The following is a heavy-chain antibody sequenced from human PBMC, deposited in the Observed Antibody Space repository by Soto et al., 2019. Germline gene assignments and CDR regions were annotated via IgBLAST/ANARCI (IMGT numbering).Heavy chain of an antibody. CDR2: IKPSGDST. CDR3: ARDWEFGY. CDR1: GYTFSTYY. Sequence: QVQLVQSGAEVKKPGASVRLSCKASGYTFSTYYMHWVRQAPGQGLEWMGVIKPSGDSTNYAQKFQGRVTMTRDTSKSTLFMELSSLRSEDTAVYFCARDWEFGYWGQGTLVTVSS. D-gene: IGHD1-26*01. J-gene: IGHJ4*02. V-gene: IGHV1-46*01.